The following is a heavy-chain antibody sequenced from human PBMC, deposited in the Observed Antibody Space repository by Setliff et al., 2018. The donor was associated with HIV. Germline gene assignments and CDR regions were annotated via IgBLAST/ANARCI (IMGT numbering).Heavy chain of an antibody. V-gene: IGHV1-3*01. J-gene: IGHJ4*02. D-gene: IGHD5-12*01. CDR2: INVGSGNT. CDR1: GYGFTRKI. Sequence: ASVKVSCKASGYGFTRKIIHWVRQAPGQRLEWMGWINVGSGNTKYSQKFQGRVTITRDTSASTAYMELSSLRSEDTAVYYCARAWSTGYSGYVAPAYWGQGTLVTVSS. CDR3: ARAWSTGYSGYVAPAY.